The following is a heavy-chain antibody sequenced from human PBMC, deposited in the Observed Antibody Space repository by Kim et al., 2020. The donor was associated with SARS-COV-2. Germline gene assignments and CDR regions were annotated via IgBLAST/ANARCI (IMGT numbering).Heavy chain of an antibody. CDR1: GFTVSSNY. V-gene: IGHV3-66*01. CDR2: IYSDGRT. Sequence: WGSLRLSCAASGFTVSSNYMSWVRQAPGRGLDWVAVIYSDGRTYHADSVKGRFTISRDNSKNTVYLEMNRLRAEDTAVYYCTRDRPPSLGAGHDCWGQGT. CDR3: TRDRPPSLGAGHDC. D-gene: IGHD7-27*01. J-gene: IGHJ4*02.